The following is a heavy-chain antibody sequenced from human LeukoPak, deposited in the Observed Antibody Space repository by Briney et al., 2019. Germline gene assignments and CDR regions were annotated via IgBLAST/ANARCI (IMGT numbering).Heavy chain of an antibody. CDR3: ARRMATVTDAFDI. V-gene: IGHV4-4*08. CDR1: GDSLTSHF. Sequence: SETLSLTCTVSGDSLTSHFWSWIRQTPGKGLEWIGYVFHSGTTNYSPSLKSRVTISLDTSKKQFHLRLASVTAADTAVYYCARRMATVTDAFDIWGRGTMVSVSS. CDR2: VFHSGTT. D-gene: IGHD5-24*01. J-gene: IGHJ3*02.